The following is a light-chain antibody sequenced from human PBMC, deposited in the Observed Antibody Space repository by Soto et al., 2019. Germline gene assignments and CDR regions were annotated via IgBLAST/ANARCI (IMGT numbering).Light chain of an antibody. J-gene: IGKJ4*01. V-gene: IGKV4-1*01. Sequence: DIVLTQAPDSLAVTLGELATINCKSRQSVFSVSSNKNYLAWYQHKPGQPPKLLIYWTSTRESGVPERFSGSGSGTDFTLTISSLQGEDVAVYYCQQYYLTPLTFGGGTKVEIK. CDR2: WTS. CDR1: QSVFSVSSNKNY. CDR3: QQYYLTPLT.